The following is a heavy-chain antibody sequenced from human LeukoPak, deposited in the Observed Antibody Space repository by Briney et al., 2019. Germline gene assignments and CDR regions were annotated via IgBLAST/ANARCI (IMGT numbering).Heavy chain of an antibody. J-gene: IGHJ3*02. Sequence: SETLSRTCTVSGGSISSYYWSWIRQPPGQGLEWIGYIYYSGSTNYNPSLKSRVTISVDTSKNQFSLKLSSVTAADTAVYYCARVEMAGSFDIWGQGTMVTVSS. CDR1: GGSISSYY. CDR3: ARVEMAGSFDI. CDR2: IYYSGST. D-gene: IGHD5-24*01. V-gene: IGHV4-59*08.